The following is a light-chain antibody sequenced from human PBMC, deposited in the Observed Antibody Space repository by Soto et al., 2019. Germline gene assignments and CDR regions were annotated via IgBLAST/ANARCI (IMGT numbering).Light chain of an antibody. J-gene: IGLJ1*01. CDR1: SSDVGGYNY. Sequence: QSVLTQPRSVSGSPGQSVTISCTGTSSDVGGYNYVSWYQQHPGKAPKLMIYDVSKRPSGVPDRFAGSKSGNTASLTISGLQAEDEADYYCCSYAGSYPVQVFGTGTKLTVL. CDR3: CSYAGSYPVQV. CDR2: DVS. V-gene: IGLV2-11*01.